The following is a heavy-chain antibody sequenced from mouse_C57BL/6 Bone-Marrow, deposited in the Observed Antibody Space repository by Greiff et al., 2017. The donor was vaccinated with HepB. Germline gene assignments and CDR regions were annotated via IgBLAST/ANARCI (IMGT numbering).Heavy chain of an antibody. CDR3: ALLLWLRDFDF. Sequence: ESGPGLVKPSQSLSLTCSVTGYSITSGYYWNWIRQFPGNKLEWMGYISYDGSNNYNPYLKNRISITRDTSKNQFFLKLNSVTTEDTATYYCALLLWLRDFDFWGQGTALTVSS. CDR2: ISYDGSN. V-gene: IGHV3-6*01. J-gene: IGHJ2*01. CDR1: GYSITSGYY. D-gene: IGHD2-2*01.